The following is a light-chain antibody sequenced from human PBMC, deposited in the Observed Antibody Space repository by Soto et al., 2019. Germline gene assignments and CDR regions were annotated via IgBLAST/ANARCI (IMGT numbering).Light chain of an antibody. CDR1: QTLRRTY. V-gene: IGKV3-20*01. Sequence: EIVLMQSPGTLSLSPGERATLSCRASQTLRRTYIAWYQQKPGQAPRVLIYGASKRATGIPDRFSGSGSGTDFTLTISSLQSEDLGVYYCLQYHYWPWTFGQGTKV. J-gene: IGKJ1*01. CDR2: GAS. CDR3: LQYHYWPWT.